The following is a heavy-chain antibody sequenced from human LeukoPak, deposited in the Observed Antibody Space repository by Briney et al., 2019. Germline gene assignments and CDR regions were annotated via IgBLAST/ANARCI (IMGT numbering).Heavy chain of an antibody. Sequence: ASVKVSCKASGGTFSSYAISWVRQAPGQGLEWMGRIIPILGIANYAQKFQGRVTITADKSTSTAYMELSSLRSEDTAMYYCATADIVVVPAARHNAFDIWGQGTMVTVSS. CDR3: ATADIVVVPAARHNAFDI. J-gene: IGHJ3*02. CDR1: GGTFSSYA. CDR2: IIPILGIA. V-gene: IGHV1-69*04. D-gene: IGHD2-2*01.